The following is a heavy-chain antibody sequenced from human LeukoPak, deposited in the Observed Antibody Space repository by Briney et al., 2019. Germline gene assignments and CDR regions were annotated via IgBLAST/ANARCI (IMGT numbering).Heavy chain of an antibody. CDR1: GGSISSYY. D-gene: IGHD5-24*01. Sequence: SETLSLTCTVSGGSISSYYWTWIRQPPGKGLEWIGDIYYSGSTNYNPSLRRRVAISLDTSKNQFSLKLSSVTAADTAVYYCARRGMFYFDSWGQGTLVTVSS. J-gene: IGHJ4*02. V-gene: IGHV4-59*03. CDR2: IYYSGST. CDR3: ARRGMFYFDS.